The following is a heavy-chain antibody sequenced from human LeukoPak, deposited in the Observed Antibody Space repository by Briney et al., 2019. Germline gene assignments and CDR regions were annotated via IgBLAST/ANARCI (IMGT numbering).Heavy chain of an antibody. CDR2: INVGNGNT. J-gene: IGHJ5*02. V-gene: IGHV1-3*01. CDR3: PRGLGYGVFDP. Sequence: GASVKVSCKASGYTFTTYALTWVRQAPGQRLEWMGWINVGNGNTKSSQKFQGRVTITRDMSASTAYMELSSLRSEDTAVYYCPRGLGYGVFDPWGQGTLVTVSS. CDR1: GYTFTTYA. D-gene: IGHD6-13*01.